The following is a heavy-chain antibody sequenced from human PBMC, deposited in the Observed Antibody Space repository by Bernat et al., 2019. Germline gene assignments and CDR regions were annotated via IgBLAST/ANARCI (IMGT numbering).Heavy chain of an antibody. D-gene: IGHD2-15*01. CDR3: AKDTGVVAATPYYYGMDV. CDR1: GFTFSSYG. J-gene: IGHJ6*02. CDR2: ISYDGSNK. Sequence: QVQLVESGGGVVQPGRSLRLSCAASGFTFSSYGMHRVRQAPGKGLEWVAVISYDGSNKYYADSVKGRFTISRDNSKNTLYLQMNSLRAEDTAVYYCAKDTGVVAATPYYYGMDVWGQGTTVTVSS. V-gene: IGHV3-30*18.